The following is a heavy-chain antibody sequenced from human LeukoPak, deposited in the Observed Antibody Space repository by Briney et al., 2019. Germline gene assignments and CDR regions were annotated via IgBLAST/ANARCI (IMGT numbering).Heavy chain of an antibody. CDR2: IIPIFGIA. CDR1: GGTFSSYA. Sequence: GASVKVSCKASGGTFSSYAISWVRQPPGQGLEWMGRIIPIFGIANYAQKFQGRVTITADKSTSTAYMELSSLRSEDTAVYYCASSAGTDRYCSSTSCSYYYYGMDVWGQGTTVTVSS. CDR3: ASSAGTDRYCSSTSCSYYYYGMDV. J-gene: IGHJ6*02. V-gene: IGHV1-69*04. D-gene: IGHD2-2*01.